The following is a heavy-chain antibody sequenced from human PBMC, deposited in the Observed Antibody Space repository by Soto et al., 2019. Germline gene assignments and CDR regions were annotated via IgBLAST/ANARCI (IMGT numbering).Heavy chain of an antibody. CDR3: ARERRATVTSNYFDY. CDR1: GYTFTSYG. D-gene: IGHD4-17*01. J-gene: IGHJ4*02. CDR2: ISAYNGNT. V-gene: IGHV1-18*01. Sequence: QVQLVQSGAEVKKPGASVKVSCKASGYTFTSYGISWVRQAPGQGLEWMGWISAYNGNTNYAQKLQGRVTMTTDTSTSTGYMELRSLRSDDTAVYYCARERRATVTSNYFDYWGQGTLVTVSS.